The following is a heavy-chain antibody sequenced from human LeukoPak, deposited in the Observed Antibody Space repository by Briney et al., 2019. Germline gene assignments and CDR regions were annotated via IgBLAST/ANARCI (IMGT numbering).Heavy chain of an antibody. J-gene: IGHJ6*02. CDR1: GFTFCSYA. D-gene: IGHD3-10*01. V-gene: IGHV3-23*01. CDR3: AKAVWFGEFDYYFFGLDV. CDR2: ISGSGGDT. Sequence: GGSLRLSCAASGFTFCSYAMGWVRQAPGKGLEWVSAISGSGGDTYYADSVKGRFTFSRDNSKNTLYLQMNSLRPEDTALYYCAKAVWFGEFDYYFFGLDVWGQGTTVTVSS.